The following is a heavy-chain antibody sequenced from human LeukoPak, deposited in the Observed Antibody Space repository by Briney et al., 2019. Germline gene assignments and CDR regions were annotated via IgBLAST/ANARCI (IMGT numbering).Heavy chain of an antibody. V-gene: IGHV3-74*01. D-gene: IGHD4-23*01. CDR1: GFTFSNYW. Sequence: GGSLRLSCAASGFTFSNYWMHWVRQAPGKGLVWVSRLNSDGSHTGYADSVKGRFTISRDNAKNTLYLQMNSLRAEDTAVYYCTRDFDQPSGNRGQGTLVTVSS. CDR3: TRDFDQPSGN. J-gene: IGHJ4*02. CDR2: LNSDGSHT.